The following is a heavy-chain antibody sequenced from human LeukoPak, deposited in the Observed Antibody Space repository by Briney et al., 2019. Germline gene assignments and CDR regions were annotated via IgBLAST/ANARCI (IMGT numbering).Heavy chain of an antibody. J-gene: IGHJ4*02. D-gene: IGHD2-21*01. Sequence: SETLSLTCTVSGSSSSSFSYYWAWIRQPPGRGLECIGTISYTGSAYYHASLKGRISMSVDTSTNYFSLRLNSVTAADTAVYYCARLFCGGECYSALFDYWGQGALVTVSS. CDR3: ARLFCGGECYSALFDY. CDR2: ISYTGSA. V-gene: IGHV4-39*02. CDR1: GSSSSSFSYY.